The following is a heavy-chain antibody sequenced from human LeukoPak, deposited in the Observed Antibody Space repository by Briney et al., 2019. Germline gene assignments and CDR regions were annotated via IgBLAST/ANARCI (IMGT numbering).Heavy chain of an antibody. CDR3: ARDHKYYYDSSGYYWDY. Sequence: SVKVSCKASGGTFSSYAISWVRQAPGQGLEWMGGIIPIFGTANYAQKFQGRVTITADESTSTAYMELSSLRSEDTAVYYCARDHKYYYDSSGYYWDYWGQGTLVTVSS. CDR2: IIPIFGTA. D-gene: IGHD3-22*01. V-gene: IGHV1-69*13. J-gene: IGHJ4*02. CDR1: GGTFSSYA.